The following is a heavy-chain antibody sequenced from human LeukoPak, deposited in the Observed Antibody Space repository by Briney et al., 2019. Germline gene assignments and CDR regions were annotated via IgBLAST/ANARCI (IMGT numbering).Heavy chain of an antibody. D-gene: IGHD3-10*01. V-gene: IGHV3-33*01. CDR2: IGYDGSNT. CDR1: GFSFSSYG. CDR3: TRGRIYYASGSLWVDY. Sequence: GGSLRLSCVASGFSFSSYGMHWVRQAPGKGLEWVGVIGYDGSNTYYADSVKGRFTISRDNSKNTLYLQMNSLRVEDTAVFYCTRGRIYYASGSLWVDYWGQGTLVTVSS. J-gene: IGHJ4*02.